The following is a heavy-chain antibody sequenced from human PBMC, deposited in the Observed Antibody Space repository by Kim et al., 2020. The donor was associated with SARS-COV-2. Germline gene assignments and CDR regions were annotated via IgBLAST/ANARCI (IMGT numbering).Heavy chain of an antibody. CDR3: ARVPSGDISAYYFDN. J-gene: IGHJ4*02. V-gene: IGHV3-11*05. Sequence: GGSLRLSCAASGFTFSDYYMSWIRQAPGKGLEWLSYISSSTGFTNYPDSVRGRFTISRDNAKNSLYLEMNSLRAEETAVYYCARVPSGDISAYYFDNWGQGTPVTVSS. CDR2: ISSSTGFT. CDR1: GFTFSDYY. D-gene: IGHD3-22*01.